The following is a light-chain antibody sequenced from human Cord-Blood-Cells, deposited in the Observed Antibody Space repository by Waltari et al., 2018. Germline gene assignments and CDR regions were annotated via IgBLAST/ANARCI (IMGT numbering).Light chain of an antibody. J-gene: IGLJ3*02. CDR2: EDK. CDR1: SGSIASNY. Sequence: NFMLTQPHSVSESPGKTVTISCTRSSGSIASNYVQWYQQRPGSSPTTVIYEDKQRPSWVPDPCSGSSDSSSNSASLTISGLKTEDEADYYCQSYDSSNRVFGGGTKLTVL. V-gene: IGLV6-57*01. CDR3: QSYDSSNRV.